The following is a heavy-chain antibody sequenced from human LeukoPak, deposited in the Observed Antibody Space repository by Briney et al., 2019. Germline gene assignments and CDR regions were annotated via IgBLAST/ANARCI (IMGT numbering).Heavy chain of an antibody. CDR2: ISYDGIHK. CDR3: ARDLQAAVESGPPDY. V-gene: IGHV3-33*01. J-gene: IGHJ4*02. Sequence: GGSLRLSCEASGLTFSNSGMNWVRQAPGKGLECVAVISYDGIHKYYADSVKGRFTISRDNSKNTLYLQMNSLRAEDTAVYYCARDLQAAVESGPPDYWGQGTLVTVSS. D-gene: IGHD6-13*01. CDR1: GLTFSNSG.